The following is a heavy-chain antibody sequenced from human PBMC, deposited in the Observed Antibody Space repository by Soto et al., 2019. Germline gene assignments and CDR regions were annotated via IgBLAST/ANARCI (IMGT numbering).Heavy chain of an antibody. V-gene: IGHV3-7*03. CDR2: IKEDGSEK. CDR3: ARDLYQLPTMKDYYYGMDV. D-gene: IGHD2-2*01. CDR1: GFTFSSYW. Sequence: PGGSLRLSCAASGFTFSSYWMSWVRQAPGKGLEWVANIKEDGSEKYYVDSVKGRFTISRDNAKNSLHLQMNSLRAEDTAVYYCARDLYQLPTMKDYYYGMDVWGQGTTVTVSS. J-gene: IGHJ6*02.